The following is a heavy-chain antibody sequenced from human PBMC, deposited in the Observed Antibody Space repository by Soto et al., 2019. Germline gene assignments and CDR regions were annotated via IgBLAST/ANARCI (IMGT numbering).Heavy chain of an antibody. CDR3: ARLSYDFASEDAFDF. J-gene: IGHJ3*01. CDR2: IHHSGTT. D-gene: IGHD3-3*01. CDR1: NGSMNIFY. Sequence: SETPSLTCTVSNGSMNIFYWTWVRQPPGKGLEWIGYIHHSGTTNYNPSLKNRVTISVDTSNNRFSLNVNSVTAADTAVYYCARLSYDFASEDAFDFWGQGTMVTVSS. V-gene: IGHV4-59*01.